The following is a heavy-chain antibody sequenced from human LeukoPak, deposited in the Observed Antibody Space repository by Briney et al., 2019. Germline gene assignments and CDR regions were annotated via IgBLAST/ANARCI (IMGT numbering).Heavy chain of an antibody. CDR2: ISSTSSTV. V-gene: IGHV3-48*01. J-gene: IGHJ5*02. CDR3: AKSYKSGFDP. D-gene: IGHD1-1*01. CDR1: GFTFSSYS. Sequence: PGGSLRLSCAASGFTFSSYSMTWVRQAPGKGLEWVSYISSTSSTVYYADSVKGRFTISRDNVKNSLYLQMNSLRAEDTAVYYCAKSYKSGFDPWGQGTLVTVSS.